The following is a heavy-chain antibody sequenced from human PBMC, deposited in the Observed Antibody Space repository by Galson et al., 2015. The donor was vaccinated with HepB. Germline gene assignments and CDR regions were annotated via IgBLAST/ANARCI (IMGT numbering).Heavy chain of an antibody. J-gene: IGHJ4*02. Sequence: SLRLSCAASGFTFSSYWMSWVRQAPGKGLEWVANIKQDGSEKYYVDSVKGRFTISRDNAKNSLYLQMNSLRAEDTAVYYCARARWRGSGKYPPHFDYWGQGTLVTVSS. CDR2: IKQDGSEK. CDR3: ARARWRGSGKYPPHFDY. V-gene: IGHV3-7*03. D-gene: IGHD3-10*01. CDR1: GFTFSSYW.